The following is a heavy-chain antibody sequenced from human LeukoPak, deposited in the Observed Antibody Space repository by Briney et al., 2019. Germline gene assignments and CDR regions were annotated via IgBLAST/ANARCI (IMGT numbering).Heavy chain of an antibody. CDR2: IYYSGST. Sequence: SETLSLTCTVSGYSISSGYYWGWIRQPPGKGLEWIGSIYYSGSTYYNPSLKSRVTISVDTSKNQFSLRLSSVTAADTAVYSCARRACSGGSCYSQRGAFDIWGQGTMVTVSS. D-gene: IGHD2-15*01. CDR1: GYSISSGYY. V-gene: IGHV4-38-2*02. CDR3: ARRACSGGSCYSQRGAFDI. J-gene: IGHJ3*02.